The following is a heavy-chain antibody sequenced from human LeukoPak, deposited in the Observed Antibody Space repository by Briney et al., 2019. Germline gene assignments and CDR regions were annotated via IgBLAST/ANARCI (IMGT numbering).Heavy chain of an antibody. CDR3: ARLALSGGTMVRGVRKKSWFDP. V-gene: IGHV4-34*01. CDR2: INHSGST. CDR1: GGSFSGYY. Sequence: SETLSLTCAVYGGSFSGYYWSWIRQPPGKGLEWIGEINHSGSTNYNPSLKSRVTISVDTSKNQFSLKLRSVTAADTAVYYCARLALSGGTMVRGVRKKSWFDPWGEGTLVTVSS. J-gene: IGHJ5*02. D-gene: IGHD3-10*01.